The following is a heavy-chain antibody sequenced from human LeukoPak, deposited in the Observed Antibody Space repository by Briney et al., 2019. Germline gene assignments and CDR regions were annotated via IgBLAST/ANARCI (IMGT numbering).Heavy chain of an antibody. J-gene: IGHJ3*02. D-gene: IGHD2-15*01. CDR3: ATASDPKHIVVVVAALGAFDI. CDR2: ISYDGSNK. CDR1: GFTFSSYG. V-gene: IGHV3-30*03. Sequence: GGSLRLSCAASGFTFSSYGMHWVRQAPGKGLEWVAVISYDGSNKYYADSVKGRFTISRDNSKNTLYLQMNSLRAEDTAVYYCATASDPKHIVVVVAALGAFDIWGQGTMATVSS.